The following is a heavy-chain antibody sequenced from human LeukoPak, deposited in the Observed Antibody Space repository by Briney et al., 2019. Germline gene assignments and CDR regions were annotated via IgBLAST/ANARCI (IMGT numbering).Heavy chain of an antibody. J-gene: IGHJ6*02. CDR1: GGSISSDY. D-gene: IGHD3-10*01. V-gene: IGHV4-59*01. CDR3: ARALEWFGDVYYYGMDV. CDR2: IYYSGST. Sequence: SETLSLTCTVSGGSISSDYWSWIRQPPGKGLEWTGYIYYSGSTNYNPSLKSRVTISVDTSKNQFSLRLSSVTAADTAVYYCARALEWFGDVYYYGMDVWGQGTTVTVSS.